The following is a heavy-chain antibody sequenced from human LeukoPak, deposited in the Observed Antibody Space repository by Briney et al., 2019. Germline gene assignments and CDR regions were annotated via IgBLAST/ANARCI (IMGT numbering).Heavy chain of an antibody. D-gene: IGHD2-15*01. J-gene: IGHJ4*02. CDR2: IYTGGST. Sequence: GGSLRLSCAASGFTVSSNYMSWVRQAPGKGLEWVSVIYTGGSTYFTDSVNGRFTISRDYSKNTLYLEMNSLRVEDTAVYYCARVSRVLGTSTLDYWGQGTLVTVSS. CDR1: GFTVSSNY. V-gene: IGHV3-66*01. CDR3: ARVSRVLGTSTLDY.